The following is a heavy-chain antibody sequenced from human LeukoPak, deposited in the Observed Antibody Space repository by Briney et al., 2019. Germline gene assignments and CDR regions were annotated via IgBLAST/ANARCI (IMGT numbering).Heavy chain of an antibody. D-gene: IGHD6-19*01. J-gene: IGHJ5*02. CDR1: GXSVSSNSSA. Sequence: SQTLSLTCAISGXSVSSNSSAWNWIRQSPSRGLEWLGRTYYRSKWYNDYAVSVKSRITINPDTSKNQFSLQLNSVTPEDTAVYYCARDMWQQWLANWFDPWGQGTLVTVSS. V-gene: IGHV6-1*01. CDR2: TYYRSKWYN. CDR3: ARDMWQQWLANWFDP.